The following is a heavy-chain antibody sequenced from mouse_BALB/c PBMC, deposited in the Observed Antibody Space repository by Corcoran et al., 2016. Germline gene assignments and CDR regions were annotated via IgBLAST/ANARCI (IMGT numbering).Heavy chain of an antibody. V-gene: IGHV1-18*01. CDR3: ARWGITTFDY. Sequence: EVQLQQSGPELVKTGASVKISCKASGYSFTDYNMDWVRQSHGKSLEWIGDINPRSGGTIYNQTFKGKATLTVDKSSSTAYMELRSLTSEDTAVYYCARWGITTFDYWGQGTTVTVSS. CDR1: GYSFTDYN. J-gene: IGHJ2*01. CDR2: INPRSGGT. D-gene: IGHD1-1*01.